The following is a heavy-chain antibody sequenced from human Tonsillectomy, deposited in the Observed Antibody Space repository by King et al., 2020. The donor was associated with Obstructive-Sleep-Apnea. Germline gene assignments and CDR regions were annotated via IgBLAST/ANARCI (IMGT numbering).Heavy chain of an antibody. D-gene: IGHD3-22*01. V-gene: IGHV4-59*08. Sequence: QLQESGPGLVKPSETLSLTCTVSGGSISSYYWSWIRQPPGKGLEWIGYIYYSGSTNYNPSLKSRVTISVDTSKNKFSLKLSSVTAADTAVYYCARHGPAYYYDSSGYYFYFDYWGQGTLVTVSS. J-gene: IGHJ4*02. CDR1: GGSISSYY. CDR2: IYYSGST. CDR3: ARHGPAYYYDSSGYYFYFDY.